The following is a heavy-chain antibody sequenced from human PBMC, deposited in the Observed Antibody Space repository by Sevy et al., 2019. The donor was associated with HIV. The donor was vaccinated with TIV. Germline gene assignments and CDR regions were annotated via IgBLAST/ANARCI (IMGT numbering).Heavy chain of an antibody. CDR2: FDPEDGET. Sequence: ASVKVSCKVSGYTLTELSMHWVRQAPGKGLEWMGGFDPEDGETVYAQKFQGRVTVTEDTSTDTAYMELSSLRSEDTAIYYCATDIVVGRDYWGQGTLVTVSS. CDR1: GYTLTELS. J-gene: IGHJ4*02. D-gene: IGHD2-2*01. V-gene: IGHV1-24*01. CDR3: ATDIVVGRDY.